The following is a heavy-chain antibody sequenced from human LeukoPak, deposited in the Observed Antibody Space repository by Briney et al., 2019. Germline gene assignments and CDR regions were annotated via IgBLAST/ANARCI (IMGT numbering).Heavy chain of an antibody. CDR1: GGTFSSYA. CDR3: ARLQDIVVVPAAVWENWFDP. V-gene: IGHV1-69*13. D-gene: IGHD2-2*01. CDR2: IIPIFGTA. J-gene: IGHJ5*02. Sequence: SVKVSCKASGGTFSSYAISWVRQAPGQGLEWMGGIIPIFGTANYAQKFQGRVMITADESTSTAYMELSSLRSEDTAVYYCARLQDIVVVPAAVWENWFDPWGQGTLVTVSS.